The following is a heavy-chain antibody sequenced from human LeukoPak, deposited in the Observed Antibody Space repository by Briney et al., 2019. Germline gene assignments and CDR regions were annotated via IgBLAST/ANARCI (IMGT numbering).Heavy chain of an antibody. J-gene: IGHJ4*02. CDR1: GGSFSGYY. CDR2: INHSGST. V-gene: IGHV4-34*01. Sequence: SETLSLTCAVYGGSFSGYYWSWLRQPPGKGLEWIGEINHSGSTNNNPSLKSRITISVDTSKNQFSLKLISVTAADTAVYYCARKASIRGGFHWGQGTLVTVSS. CDR3: ARKASIRGGFH. D-gene: IGHD2-2*01.